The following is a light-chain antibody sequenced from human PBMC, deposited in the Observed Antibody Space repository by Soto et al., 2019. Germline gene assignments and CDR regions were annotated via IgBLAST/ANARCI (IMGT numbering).Light chain of an antibody. V-gene: IGLV6-57*02. CDR3: QSHDTTNVV. J-gene: IGLJ3*02. CDR2: EDN. CDR1: SGSIASNY. Sequence: NFMLTQPHSVSESPGKTVTISCTGSSGSIASNYVQWYQQRPGSAPTTAIYEDNKRPSGVPDRFSGSVDTSSNSASLIISGLKTEDEADYYCQSHDTTNVVFGRGTKLTVL.